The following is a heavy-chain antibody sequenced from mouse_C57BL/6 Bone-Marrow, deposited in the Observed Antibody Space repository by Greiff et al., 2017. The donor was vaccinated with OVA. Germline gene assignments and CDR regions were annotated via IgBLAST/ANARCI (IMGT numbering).Heavy chain of an antibody. CDR2: ISNGGGST. CDR1: GFTFSDYY. V-gene: IGHV5-12*01. Sequence: DVKLQESGGGLVQPGGSLKLSCAASGFTFSDYYMYWVRQTPEKRLEWVAYISNGGGSTYYPDTVKGRFTISRDNAKNTLYLQMSRLKSEDTAMYYCASDPWFAYWGQGTLVTVSA. CDR3: ASDPWFAY. J-gene: IGHJ3*01.